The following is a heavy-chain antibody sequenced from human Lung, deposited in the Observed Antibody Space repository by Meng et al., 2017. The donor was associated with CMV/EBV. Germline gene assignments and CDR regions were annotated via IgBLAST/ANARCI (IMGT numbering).Heavy chain of an antibody. CDR2: IYSGGST. Sequence: GEXXKISCAASGFTVSSNYMSWVRQAPGKGLEWVSVIYSGGSTYYADSVKGRFTISRDNSKNTLYLQMNSLRSEDTAVYYCASADCSSTSCYKSAFDIWGQGXMVTVSS. V-gene: IGHV3-53*01. J-gene: IGHJ3*02. D-gene: IGHD2-2*02. CDR1: GFTVSSNY. CDR3: ASADCSSTSCYKSAFDI.